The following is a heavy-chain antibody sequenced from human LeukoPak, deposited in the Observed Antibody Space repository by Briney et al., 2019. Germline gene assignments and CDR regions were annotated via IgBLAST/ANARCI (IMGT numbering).Heavy chain of an antibody. J-gene: IGHJ4*02. CDR3: ARDLYRIVVVPHYFDY. V-gene: IGHV3-7*01. CDR1: GFTFSSYW. D-gene: IGHD3-22*01. CDR2: IKKDGSEK. Sequence: GGSLRLSCAASGFTFSSYWMSWVRQAPGKGLEGVANIKKDGSEKYYVDSVKGRFTISRDNAKNSVYLQMNSLRAEDTAVYYCARDLYRIVVVPHYFDYWGQGTLVTVSS.